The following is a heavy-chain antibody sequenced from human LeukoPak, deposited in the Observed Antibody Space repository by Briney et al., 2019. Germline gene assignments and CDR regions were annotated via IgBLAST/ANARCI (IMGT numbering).Heavy chain of an antibody. J-gene: IGHJ5*02. CDR2: INPNSGGT. CDR3: ARDRCSSTSCQNEFDP. V-gene: IGHV1-2*02. Sequence: ASVKVSCKASGYTFTGYYMHWVRQAPGQGLEWMGWINPNSGGTNYAQKFQGRVTMTRDTSISTAYMELSRLRSDDTAVYYRARDRCSSTSCQNEFDPWGQGTLVTVSS. CDR1: GYTFTGYY. D-gene: IGHD2-2*01.